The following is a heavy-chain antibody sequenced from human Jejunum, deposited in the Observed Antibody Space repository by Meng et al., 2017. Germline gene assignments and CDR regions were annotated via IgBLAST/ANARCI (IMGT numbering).Heavy chain of an antibody. D-gene: IGHD2-8*02. J-gene: IGHJ4*01. CDR1: GGSISPYF. CDR3: ARYFGCTGGTCHLDY. Sequence: SETLSLTCTVSGGSISPYFWTWIRQPPGKGLEWIGFIYYNGNTNYNPSLKNRVTMSVDTSKNQFSLRLSSVTAADTAVYYCARYFGCTGGTCHLDYWGHGALVTVSS. CDR2: IYYNGNT. V-gene: IGHV4-59*12.